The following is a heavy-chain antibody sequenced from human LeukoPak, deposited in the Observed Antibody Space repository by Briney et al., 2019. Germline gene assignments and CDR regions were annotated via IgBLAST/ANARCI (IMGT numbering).Heavy chain of an antibody. CDR1: GGSISSSSYY. V-gene: IGHV4-39*01. J-gene: IGHJ2*01. CDR2: IYYSGST. Sequence: SETLSLTCTVSGGSISSSSYYWGWIRQPPGKGLEWIGSIYYSGSTYYNPSLKSRVIISVDTSKNQFSLKLSSVTAADTAVYYCASTTVTSRSVWYFDLWGRGTLVTVSS. CDR3: ASTTVTSRSVWYFDL. D-gene: IGHD4-17*01.